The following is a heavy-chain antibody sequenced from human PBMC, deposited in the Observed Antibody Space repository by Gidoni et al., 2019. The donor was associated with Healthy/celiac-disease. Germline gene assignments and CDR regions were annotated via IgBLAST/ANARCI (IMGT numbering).Heavy chain of an antibody. CDR1: GGSISSGGYY. Sequence: QVQLQESGPGLVKPPQTLSLTCTVSGGSISSGGYYWSWIRQHPGKGLEWIGYIYYSGSTYYNPSLKSRVTISVDTSKNQFSLKLSSVTAADTAVYYCARDRRAIGEFDYWGQGTLVTVSS. V-gene: IGHV4-31*03. CDR3: ARDRRAIGEFDY. D-gene: IGHD2-21*01. CDR2: IYYSGST. J-gene: IGHJ4*02.